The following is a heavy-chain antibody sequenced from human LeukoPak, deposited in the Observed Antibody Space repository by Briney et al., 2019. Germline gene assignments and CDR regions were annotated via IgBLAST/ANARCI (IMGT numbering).Heavy chain of an antibody. V-gene: IGHV4-39*07. Sequence: SETLSLTCTVSGGSISSSSYYWGWIRQPPGKGLEWIGSIYYSGSTYYNPSLKSRVTISVDTSKNQFSLKLSSVTAADTAVYYCARDRGSWEDYWGQGTLVTVSS. CDR1: GGSISSSSYY. CDR2: IYYSGST. CDR3: ARDRGSWEDY. D-gene: IGHD1-26*01. J-gene: IGHJ4*02.